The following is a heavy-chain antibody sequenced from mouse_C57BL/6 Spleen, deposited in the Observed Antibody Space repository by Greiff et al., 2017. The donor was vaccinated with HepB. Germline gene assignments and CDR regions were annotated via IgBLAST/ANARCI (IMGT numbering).Heavy chain of an antibody. D-gene: IGHD2-3*01. CDR1: GYAFSSYW. V-gene: IGHV1-80*01. Sequence: QLKESGAELVKPGASVKISCKASGYAFSSYWMNWVKQRPGKGLEWIGQIYPGDGDTNYNGKFKGKATLTADKSSSTAYMQLSSLTSEDSAVYFCARGEDGYPAWFAYWGQGTLVTVSA. CDR2: IYPGDGDT. J-gene: IGHJ3*01. CDR3: ARGEDGYPAWFAY.